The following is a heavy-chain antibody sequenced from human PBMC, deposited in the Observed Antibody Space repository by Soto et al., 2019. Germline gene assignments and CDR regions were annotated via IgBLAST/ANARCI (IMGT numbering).Heavy chain of an antibody. J-gene: IGHJ6*02. D-gene: IGHD2-21*02. CDR2: ISGSGGST. V-gene: IGHV3-23*01. Sequence: GGSLRLSCAASGFTFSSYAMSGVRPAPGKGLEWVSAISGSGGSTYYADSVKGRFTISRDNSKNTLYLQMNSLRAEDTAVYYCAKATGGGNSPYYYYYGMDVWGQGTTVTVSS. CDR3: AKATGGGNSPYYYYYGMDV. CDR1: GFTFSSYA.